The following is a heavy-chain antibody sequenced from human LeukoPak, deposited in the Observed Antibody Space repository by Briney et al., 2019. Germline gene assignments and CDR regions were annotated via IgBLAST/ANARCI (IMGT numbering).Heavy chain of an antibody. CDR2: IHHSGSS. D-gene: IGHD4/OR15-4a*01. V-gene: IGHV4-39*01. CDR1: GGSITSSNYY. CDR3: ARLYRQVPGAF. J-gene: IGHJ1*01. Sequence: PSETLSLTCTVSGGSITSSNYYWGWIRQPPGKGLEWIGSIHHSGSSYCDTSLRSRVTMSVDTSKDQFSLKLTSVTAADTAVYYCARLYRQVPGAFWGQGTPVTVSP.